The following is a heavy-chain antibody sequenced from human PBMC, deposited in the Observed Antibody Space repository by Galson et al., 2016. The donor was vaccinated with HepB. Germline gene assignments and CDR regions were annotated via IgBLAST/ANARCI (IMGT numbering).Heavy chain of an antibody. V-gene: IGHV3-74*01. D-gene: IGHD3-3*01. CDR2: TNSDGSNT. CDR1: GFAFSYYW. Sequence: SLRLSCAASGFAFSYYWMHWVRQAPGKGLVWVSHTNSDGSNTYYADSVKGRFTISRDNANNSLYLQMNSLRAEDTAVYYCARVAAKESWGNTILGVVSNWFDPWGQGTLVTVSS. J-gene: IGHJ5*02. CDR3: ARVAAKESWGNTILGVVSNWFDP.